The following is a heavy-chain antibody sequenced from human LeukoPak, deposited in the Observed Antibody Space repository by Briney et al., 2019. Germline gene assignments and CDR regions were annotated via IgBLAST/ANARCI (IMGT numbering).Heavy chain of an antibody. CDR2: IYYSGST. D-gene: IGHD3-10*01. J-gene: IGHJ5*02. V-gene: IGHV4-59*01. CDR1: GGSISSYY. CDR3: ARSRDYYGSGSYFEYPPYWFDP. Sequence: SETLSLTCTVSGGSISSYYWSWIRQPPGKGLEWIGYIYYSGSTNYNPSLKSRVTISVDTSKNQFSLKLSSVTAADTAVYYCARSRDYYGSGSYFEYPPYWFDPWGQGTLVTVSS.